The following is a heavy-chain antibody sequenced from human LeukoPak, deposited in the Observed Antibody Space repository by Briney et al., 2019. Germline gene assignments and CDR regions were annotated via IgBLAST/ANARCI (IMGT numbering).Heavy chain of an antibody. CDR2: IYYTGNT. Sequence: PSETLSLTCAVSGGSISSSYWSWIRQPPGKGLEWIGYIYYTGNTNYNPSLKSRVTISIDTSKNQFSLNVNSVTAADTAVYYCAGHHPRNTVDFWGQGTLVTVSS. J-gene: IGHJ4*02. D-gene: IGHD2-8*02. CDR1: GGSISSSY. CDR3: AGHHPRNTVDF. V-gene: IGHV4-59*08.